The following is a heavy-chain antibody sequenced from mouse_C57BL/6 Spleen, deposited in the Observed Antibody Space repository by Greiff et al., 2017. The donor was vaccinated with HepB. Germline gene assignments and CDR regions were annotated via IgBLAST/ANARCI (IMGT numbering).Heavy chain of an antibody. J-gene: IGHJ3*01. CDR2: INPNNGGT. CDR1: GYTFTDYY. CDR3: AREDYYGSSPWFAY. Sequence: EVQLQQSGPELVKPGASVKISCKASGYTFTDYYMNWVKQSHGKSLEWIGDINPNNGGTSYNQKFKGKATLTVDKSSSTAYMELLSLTSEDSAVYYCAREDYYGSSPWFAYWGQGTLVTVSA. V-gene: IGHV1-26*01. D-gene: IGHD1-1*01.